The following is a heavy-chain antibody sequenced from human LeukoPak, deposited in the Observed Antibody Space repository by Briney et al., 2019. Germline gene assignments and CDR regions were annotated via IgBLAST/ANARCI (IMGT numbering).Heavy chain of an antibody. Sequence: GGSLRLSCAASGFTFSTYWMTWVRQAPVKGLEWVANIKQDGSEKYYVDSVKGRFTISRDNAKNSLYLQMNSLRAEDSAVYYCARYQGGGWDVWGQGTTVTVSS. CDR2: IKQDGSEK. D-gene: IGHD6-25*01. CDR1: GFTFSTYW. CDR3: ARYQGGGWDV. V-gene: IGHV3-7*01. J-gene: IGHJ6*02.